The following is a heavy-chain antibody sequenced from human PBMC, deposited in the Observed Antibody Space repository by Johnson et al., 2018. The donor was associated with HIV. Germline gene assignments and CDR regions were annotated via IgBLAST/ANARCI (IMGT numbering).Heavy chain of an antibody. CDR1: GFTFSSYD. CDR3: ARDIVGAPDAFDI. D-gene: IGHD1-26*01. J-gene: IGHJ3*02. V-gene: IGHV3-30*03. CDR2: ISYDGSNK. Sequence: QVQLVESGGGVVQPGRSLRLSCAASGFTFSSYDMHWVRQAPGKGLEWVAVISYDGSNKYYADSVKGRFTISRDNSKNTLYVQMNSLRAEDTAVYYCARDIVGAPDAFDIWGQGTMVTVSS.